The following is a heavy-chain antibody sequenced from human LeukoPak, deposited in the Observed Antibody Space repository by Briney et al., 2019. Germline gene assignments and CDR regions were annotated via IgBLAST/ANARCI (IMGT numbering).Heavy chain of an antibody. CDR1: GGSISSYY. Sequence: SETLSLTCTVSGGSISSYYWSWIRQPAGKGLEWIGYIYYSGSTNYNPSLESRVTISVDTSKNQFSLKLSSVTAADTAVYYCARVNRVRVPGGAGYYYYMEVWGKGTTVTVSS. CDR3: ARVNRVRVPGGAGYYYYMEV. D-gene: IGHD2-8*02. V-gene: IGHV4-59*01. CDR2: IYYSGST. J-gene: IGHJ6*03.